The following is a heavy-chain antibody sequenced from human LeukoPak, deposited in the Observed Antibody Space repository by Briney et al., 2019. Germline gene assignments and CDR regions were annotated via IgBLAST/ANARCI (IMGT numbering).Heavy chain of an antibody. CDR1: GGSISSYY. D-gene: IGHD3-10*01. CDR3: ARSDYHNSGSHTVFDAFDI. J-gene: IGHJ3*02. CDR2: IYYSGST. V-gene: IGHV4-59*01. Sequence: SETLSLTCTVSGGSISSYYWSWIRQPPGKGLEWIGYIYYSGSTNYNPSLKSRVTISVDTSKNQFSLKLSFVTAADTAMYYCARSDYHNSGSHTVFDAFDIWGQGTRVTVSS.